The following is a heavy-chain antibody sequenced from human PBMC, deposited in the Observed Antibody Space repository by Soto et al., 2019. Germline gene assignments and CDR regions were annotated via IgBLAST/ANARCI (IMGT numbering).Heavy chain of an antibody. CDR3: ARDRSWVVLVGDAFDI. D-gene: IGHD6-19*01. CDR2: IWYDGSNK. CDR1: GFTFSNYG. V-gene: IGHV3-33*01. Sequence: GGSLRLSCAASGFTFSNYGMHCVRQAPGKGLEWVAIIWYDGSNKFYADSVKGRFTISRDNSKNTLYLQMNSLRAEETAVYYCARDRSWVVLVGDAFDIWGQGTMLTVSS. J-gene: IGHJ3*02.